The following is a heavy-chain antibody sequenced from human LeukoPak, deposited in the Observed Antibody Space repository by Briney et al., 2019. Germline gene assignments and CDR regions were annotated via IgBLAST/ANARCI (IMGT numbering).Heavy chain of an antibody. CDR3: ARDNFDAFDI. V-gene: IGHV1-69*04. CDR2: TIPILGIA. Sequence: GASVKVSCKASGGTFSSYAISWVRQAPGQGLEWMGRTIPILGIANYAQKFQGRVTITADKSTSTAYMELSSLRSEDTAVYYCARDNFDAFDIWGQGTMVTVSS. CDR1: GGTFSSYA. J-gene: IGHJ3*02. D-gene: IGHD1-20*01.